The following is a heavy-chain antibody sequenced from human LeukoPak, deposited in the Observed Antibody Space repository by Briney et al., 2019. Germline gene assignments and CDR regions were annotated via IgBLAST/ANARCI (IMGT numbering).Heavy chain of an antibody. CDR3: ARLTGIAVAGTLDY. Sequence: GGSLRLSCAASGFTVSSNYMSWVRQAPGKGLEWVSVIYSGGSTYYADSVKGRFTISRDNSKNTLYLQMNSLRAEDTAVYYCARLTGIAVAGTLDYWGQGTLVTVSS. D-gene: IGHD6-19*01. CDR2: IYSGGST. J-gene: IGHJ4*02. CDR1: GFTVSSNY. V-gene: IGHV3-66*01.